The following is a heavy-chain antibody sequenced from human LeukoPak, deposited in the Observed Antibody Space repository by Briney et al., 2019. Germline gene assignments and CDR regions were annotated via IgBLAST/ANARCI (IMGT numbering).Heavy chain of an antibody. J-gene: IGHJ6*03. CDR3: ARLSNPTGSHYYYMDV. CDR1: GFTFSDYY. D-gene: IGHD4-11*01. Sequence: GRSLRLSCAAAGFTFSDYYMSWIRQAPGKGLEWVSYIISSGSTISYADSVEGRFTISRDNDKNSLCLQMNRLRAEDTALYYCARLSNPTGSHYYYMDVWGQGTTVTVSS. CDR2: IISSGSTI. V-gene: IGHV3-11*01.